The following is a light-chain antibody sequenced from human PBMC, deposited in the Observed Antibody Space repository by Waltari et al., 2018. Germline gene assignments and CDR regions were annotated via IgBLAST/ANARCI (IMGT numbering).Light chain of an antibody. V-gene: IGLV2-8*01. Sequence: QSALTQPPSASGSPGQSVTISCTGTSSDGGRFDYVSWYQQHPGQTPKLLIYNVRQRPSAVPSRFSGSKSGNTASLIVSGLQADDEADYYCSSYAGSNIVVGGGTKLTVL. J-gene: IGLJ2*01. CDR1: SSDGGRFDY. CDR3: SSYAGSNIV. CDR2: NVR.